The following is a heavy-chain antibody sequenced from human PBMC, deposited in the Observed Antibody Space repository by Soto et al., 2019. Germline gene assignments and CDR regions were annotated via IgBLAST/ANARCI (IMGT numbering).Heavy chain of an antibody. J-gene: IGHJ6*02. CDR3: VRDKDLISTTSRGMEV. CDR1: GGSFSGYY. D-gene: IGHD2-2*01. Sequence: PXDTLSLTFAVYGGSFSGYYWSWIRQPPGKGLEWIGEINHSGSTNYNPSLKSRVTISVDTSKNQFSLWLSSVTAADTAVSYCVRDKDLISTTSRGMEVWDQGTTVTVSS. CDR2: INHSGST. V-gene: IGHV4-34*01.